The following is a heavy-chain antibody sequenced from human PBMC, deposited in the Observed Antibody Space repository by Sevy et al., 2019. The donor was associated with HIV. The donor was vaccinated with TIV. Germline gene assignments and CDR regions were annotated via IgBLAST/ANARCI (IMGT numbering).Heavy chain of an antibody. J-gene: IGHJ4*02. CDR3: ARAQQVTMLVVIGGLYLDL. CDR2: VKQDMSEK. V-gene: IGHV3-7*01. CDR1: GFTFSSNW. D-gene: IGHD2-21*01. Sequence: GGSLRLSCVASGFTFSSNWMTWVRQAPGKGLEWVANVKQDMSEKYYADSVKGRFTISRDNAKNSLYLQMNSLRAEDTAVYYCARAQQVTMLVVIGGLYLDLWGQGTLVTVSS.